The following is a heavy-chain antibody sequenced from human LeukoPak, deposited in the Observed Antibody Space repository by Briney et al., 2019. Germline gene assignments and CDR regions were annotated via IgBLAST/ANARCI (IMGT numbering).Heavy chain of an antibody. V-gene: IGHV3-30*18. CDR2: ISYDGSNK. Sequence: GGSLRLSCAASGFTFSSYGMHWVRQAPGKGLEWVAVISYDGSNKYYADSVKGRFTISRDNSKNTLYLQMNSLRAEDTAVYYCAKDPRLELPYYYYGMDVWGQGTTVTVSS. J-gene: IGHJ6*02. CDR1: GFTFSSYG. D-gene: IGHD1-7*01. CDR3: AKDPRLELPYYYYGMDV.